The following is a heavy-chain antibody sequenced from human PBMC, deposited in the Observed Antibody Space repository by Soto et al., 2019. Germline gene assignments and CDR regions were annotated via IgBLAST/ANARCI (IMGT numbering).Heavy chain of an antibody. D-gene: IGHD3-22*01. CDR2: ISGNGGST. V-gene: IGHV3-23*01. CDR1: GFTFSSYA. J-gene: IGHJ4*02. Sequence: SLRLSCAASGFTFSSYAMSWVRQAPGKGLEWVSAISGNGGSTYYADSVKGRFTISRDNSKNTLYLQMNSLRAEDTAVYYCAKTLYYYDSSGYQWGQGTLVTVSS. CDR3: AKTLYYYDSSGYQ.